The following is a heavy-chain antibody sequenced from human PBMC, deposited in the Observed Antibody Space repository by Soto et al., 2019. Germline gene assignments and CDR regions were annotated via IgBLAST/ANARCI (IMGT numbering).Heavy chain of an antibody. CDR1: GFTFSDYY. CDR3: ARGKSYGLDV. J-gene: IGHJ6*02. Sequence: KTGGSLRLSCAASGFTFSDYYMSWIRQAPGMGLEWVSYSSFSSNTIYYAYSVNGRFTMSRDNAKNSLFLQMNSLRAEDTAVYYCARGKSYGLDVWGQGTTVTVSS. CDR2: SSFSSNTI. V-gene: IGHV3-11*01.